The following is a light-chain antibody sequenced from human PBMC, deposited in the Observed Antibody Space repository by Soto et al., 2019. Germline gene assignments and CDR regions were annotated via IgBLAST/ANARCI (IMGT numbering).Light chain of an antibody. CDR1: QSISTY. V-gene: IGKV1-39*01. CDR2: AAS. J-gene: IGKJ1*01. CDR3: QQSYSIPPT. Sequence: DIQMTQSPSSLSASVGDRVTITCRASQSISTYLSWYQQKPGKAPKLRIFAASSLQGGVPSRFSGSGYVTDFTLTIRSLQPEDFATYHCQQSYSIPPTFGQGTKVESK.